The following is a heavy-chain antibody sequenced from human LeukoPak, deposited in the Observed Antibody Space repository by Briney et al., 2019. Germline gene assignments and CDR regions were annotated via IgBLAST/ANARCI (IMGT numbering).Heavy chain of an antibody. Sequence: GGSLRLSCAASGFTFSSYAMSWVRQAPGKGLEWVSAISATGGSTYYADSVRGRFATSRDSSKNTLYLQMNSLRAEDTAVYYCAKEAALARGRAQFDPWGQGTLVTVSS. CDR1: GFTFSSYA. J-gene: IGHJ5*02. V-gene: IGHV3-23*01. D-gene: IGHD3-10*01. CDR3: AKEAALARGRAQFDP. CDR2: ISATGGST.